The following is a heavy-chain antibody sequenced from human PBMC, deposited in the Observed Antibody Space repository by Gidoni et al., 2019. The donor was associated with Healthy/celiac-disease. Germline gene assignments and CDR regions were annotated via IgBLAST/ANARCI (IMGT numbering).Heavy chain of an antibody. CDR2: ISYDGSNK. CDR3: ARDNDYFDY. V-gene: IGHV3-30-3*01. J-gene: IGHJ4*02. Sequence: QVQLVESGGGVVQPGRSLRPSCAASGFTFSSYAMHWVRQAPGKGLEWVAVISYDGSNKYYADSVKGRFTISRDNSKNTLYLQMNSLRAEDTAVYYCARDNDYFDYWGQGTLVTVSS. CDR1: GFTFSSYA.